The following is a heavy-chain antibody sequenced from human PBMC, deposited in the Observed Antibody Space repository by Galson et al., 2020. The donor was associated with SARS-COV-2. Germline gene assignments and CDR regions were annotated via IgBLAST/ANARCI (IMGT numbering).Heavy chain of an antibody. CDR2: ISSSSSTI. CDR3: ASSGGLEKATKDYYGMDV. Sequence: TGGSLRLSCAASGFTFSSYSMNWVRQAPGKGLEWVSYISSSSSTIYYADSVTGRFTISRDNAKNSLYLQMSSLRDEDTAVYYCASSGGLEKATKDYYGMDVWGQGTTVTVSS. V-gene: IGHV3-48*02. CDR1: GFTFSSYS. J-gene: IGHJ6*02. D-gene: IGHD1-26*01.